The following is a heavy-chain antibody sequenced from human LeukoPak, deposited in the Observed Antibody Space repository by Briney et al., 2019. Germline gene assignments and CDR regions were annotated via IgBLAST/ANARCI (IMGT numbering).Heavy chain of an antibody. J-gene: IGHJ4*02. CDR1: GFTFSAYG. CDR3: AKGAVRSTVVSPEYYFDY. Sequence: GGSLRLSCAASGFTFSAYGMHWVRQAPGKGLDWAALISYDGSKKYYADSVKGRFTISRDNSKNTLYVQMNSLRAEDTAVYYCAKGAVRSTVVSPEYYFDYWGQGTMVTVSS. V-gene: IGHV3-30*18. D-gene: IGHD4-23*01. CDR2: ISYDGSKK.